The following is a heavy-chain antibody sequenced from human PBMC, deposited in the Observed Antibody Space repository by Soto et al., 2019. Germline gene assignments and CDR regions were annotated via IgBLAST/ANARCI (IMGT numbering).Heavy chain of an antibody. J-gene: IGHJ3*02. Sequence: GGSLRLSCAASGFTFSSYWMYWVRQAPGKGLVYVSRINNDGSRTTYADSVKGRFTISRDNAKNTLYLQMNSLRAEDTAVYYCARGGANHAFDIWGQGTMVTVSS. CDR1: GFTFSSYW. V-gene: IGHV3-74*01. CDR3: ARGGANHAFDI. CDR2: INNDGSRT.